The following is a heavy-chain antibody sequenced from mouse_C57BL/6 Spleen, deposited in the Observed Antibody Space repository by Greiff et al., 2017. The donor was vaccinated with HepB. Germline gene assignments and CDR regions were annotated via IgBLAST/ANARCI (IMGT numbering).Heavy chain of an antibody. J-gene: IGHJ4*01. Sequence: VQLQQSGAELVRPGASVTLSCKASGYTFTDYEMHWVKQTPVHGLEWIGAIDPETGGTAYNQKFKGKAILTADKSSSTAYMELRSLTSEDSAVYYCTRDPGDYSNYSYAMDYWGQGTSVTVSS. CDR1: GYTFTDYE. CDR2: IDPETGGT. CDR3: TRDPGDYSNYSYAMDY. D-gene: IGHD2-5*01. V-gene: IGHV1-15*01.